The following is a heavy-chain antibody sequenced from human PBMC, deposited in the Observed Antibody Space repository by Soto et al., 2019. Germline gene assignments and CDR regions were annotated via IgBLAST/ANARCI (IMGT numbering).Heavy chain of an antibody. D-gene: IGHD6-19*01. Sequence: QVQLQESGPGLVKPSQTLSLTCTVSGGSISSGGYYWSWIRQHPGKGLEWIGYIYYSGSTYYNPSLKSRVTISVDTSKNQFSLKLSSVTAADTAVYYCARAQDGDSSGWYSGRLGFFDYWGQGTLVTVSS. J-gene: IGHJ4*02. CDR1: GGSISSGGYY. CDR2: IYYSGST. V-gene: IGHV4-31*03. CDR3: ARAQDGDSSGWYSGRLGFFDY.